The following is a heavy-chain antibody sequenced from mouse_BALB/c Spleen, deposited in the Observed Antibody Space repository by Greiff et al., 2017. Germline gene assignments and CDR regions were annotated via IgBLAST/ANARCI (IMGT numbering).Heavy chain of an antibody. CDR3: ARAYDGYFAY. CDR1: GFTFTDYY. J-gene: IGHJ3*01. V-gene: IGHV7-3*02. Sequence: EVQGVESGGGLVQPGGSLRLSCATSGFTFTDYYMSWVRQPPGKALEWLGFIRNKANGYTTEYSASVKGRFTISRDNSQSILYLQMNTLRAEDSATYYCARAYDGYFAYWGQGTLVTVSA. D-gene: IGHD2-3*01. CDR2: IRNKANGYTT.